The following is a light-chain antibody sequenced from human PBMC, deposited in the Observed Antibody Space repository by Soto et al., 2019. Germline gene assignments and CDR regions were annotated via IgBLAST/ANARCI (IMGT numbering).Light chain of an antibody. J-gene: IGKJ3*01. Sequence: DIVMTQSPATLSVSPGERATLSCRASLTVSNNLAWYQQKPGQAPRLLIYYAFTRATGIPDRFSGSGSVKDFTLTISSVQSEDVAVYYCQQYNNWPPGATFGPGTRVDIK. CDR1: LTVSNN. V-gene: IGKV3-15*01. CDR2: YAF. CDR3: QQYNNWPPGAT.